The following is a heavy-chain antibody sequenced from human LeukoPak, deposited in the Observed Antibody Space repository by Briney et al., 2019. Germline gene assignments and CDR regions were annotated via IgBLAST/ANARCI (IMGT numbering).Heavy chain of an antibody. CDR1: GGSFSGYY. D-gene: IGHD6-13*01. CDR2: INHSGST. J-gene: IGHJ6*04. CDR3: ARVSRPYSTRGRQQLVRSGYYYGMDV. V-gene: IGHV4-34*01. Sequence: SETLSLTCAVYGGSFSGYYWSWIRQPPGKGLEWIGEINHSGSTNYNPSLKSRVTISVDTSKNQFSLKLSSVTAADTAVYYCARVSRPYSTRGRQQLVRSGYYYGMDVWGKGTTVTVSS.